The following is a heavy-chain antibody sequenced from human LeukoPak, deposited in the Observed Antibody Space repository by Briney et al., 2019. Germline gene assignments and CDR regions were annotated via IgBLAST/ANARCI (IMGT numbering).Heavy chain of an antibody. CDR2: IKQDGSEK. CDR3: ARGTRSDYFDY. J-gene: IGHJ4*02. Sequence: GGSLRLSCAASGFTFSSYWMSWVRQAPGKGLEWVANIKQDGSEKYYVDSVKGRFTISRDNAKNSLYLQMNSLRAEATAVYYCARGTRSDYFDYWGQETLVTVSS. D-gene: IGHD2-2*01. V-gene: IGHV3-7*01. CDR1: GFTFSSYW.